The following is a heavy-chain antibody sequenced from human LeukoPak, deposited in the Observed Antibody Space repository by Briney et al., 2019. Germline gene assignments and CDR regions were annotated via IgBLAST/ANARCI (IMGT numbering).Heavy chain of an antibody. J-gene: IGHJ4*02. Sequence: GGSLRLSCAASGFSFNSDWMDWVRQAPGKGLEWVANIKHDESEKNYLDSVKGRFTISRDNAQNSLYLQMNSLRAEDTAVYYCARASSTSWPYYFDYWGQGTLVTVSS. CDR3: ARASSTSWPYYFDY. CDR1: GFSFNSDW. CDR2: IKHDESEK. D-gene: IGHD2-2*01. V-gene: IGHV3-7*03.